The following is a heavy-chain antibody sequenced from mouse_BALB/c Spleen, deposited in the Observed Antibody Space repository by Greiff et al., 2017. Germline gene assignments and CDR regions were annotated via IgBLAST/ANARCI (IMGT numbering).Heavy chain of an antibody. Sequence: DLVKPGASVKLSCKASGYTFTSYWINWIKQRPGQGLEWIGRIAPGSGSTYYNEMFKGKATLTVDTSSSTAYIQLSSLSSEDTAVYYCASGETTVEDVWGAGTTVTVSS. D-gene: IGHD1-1*01. J-gene: IGHJ1*01. CDR2: IAPGSGST. V-gene: IGHV1S41*01. CDR1: GYTFTSYW. CDR3: ASGETTVEDV.